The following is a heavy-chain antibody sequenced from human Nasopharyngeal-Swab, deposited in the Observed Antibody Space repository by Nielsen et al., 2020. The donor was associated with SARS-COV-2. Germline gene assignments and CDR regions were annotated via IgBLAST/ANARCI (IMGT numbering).Heavy chain of an antibody. CDR1: GYTFTSYA. CDR3: ARDRNVLRYFDWLGWFDP. D-gene: IGHD3-9*01. V-gene: IGHV1-3*01. Sequence: ASVKVSCKASGYTFTSYAMHRVRQAPGQRLEWMGWINAGNGNTKYSQKFQGRVTITRDTSASTAYMELSSLRSEDTAVHYCARDRNVLRYFDWLGWFDPWGQGTLVTVSS. J-gene: IGHJ5*02. CDR2: INAGNGNT.